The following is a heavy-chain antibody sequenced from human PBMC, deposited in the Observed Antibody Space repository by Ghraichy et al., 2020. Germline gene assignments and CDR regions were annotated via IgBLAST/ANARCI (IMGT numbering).Heavy chain of an antibody. CDR2: INPKSGGT. V-gene: IGHV1-2*06. J-gene: IGHJ4*02. CDR3: ASRSYYDSGGPLFDY. D-gene: IGHD3-22*01. Sequence: ASVKVSCKTSRSPFTVYYIHWIRYAPVQVLKWMGRINPKSGGTDYAQKFQGRVTMTTDTSISTAYMEMNRLRSDDTAVYYCASRSYYDSGGPLFDYWGQGTLVTVSS. CDR1: RSPFTVYY.